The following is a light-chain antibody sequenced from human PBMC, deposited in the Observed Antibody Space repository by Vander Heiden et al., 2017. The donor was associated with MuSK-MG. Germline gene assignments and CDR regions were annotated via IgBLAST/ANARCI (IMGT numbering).Light chain of an antibody. CDR1: ISDVGGYNY. CDR2: EVS. J-gene: IGLJ2*01. V-gene: IGLV2-14*01. Sequence: QSALTQPASVSGSPGQSITISCTGTISDVGGYNYVSWYQQHPGKAPKLMSYEVSNRPSGVSNRFSGSKSGNTASLTISGLQAEDEADYYCSSYTSNKMLVFGGGTKVTVL. CDR3: SSYTSNKMLV.